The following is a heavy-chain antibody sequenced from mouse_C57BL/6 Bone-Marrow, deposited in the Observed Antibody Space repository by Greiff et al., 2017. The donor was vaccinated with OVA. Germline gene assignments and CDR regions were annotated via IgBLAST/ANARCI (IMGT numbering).Heavy chain of an antibody. CDR3: ARDEYYGRWYFDV. CDR1: GYSITSGYY. V-gene: IGHV3-6*01. CDR2: ISYDGSN. Sequence: EVQLVESGPGLVKPSQSLSLTCSVTGYSITSGYYWNWIRQFPGNKLEWMGYISYDGSNNYNPSLKNRISITRDTSKNQFFLKLNSVTTEDTATYYCARDEYYGRWYFDVWGTGTTVTVSS. D-gene: IGHD1-1*01. J-gene: IGHJ1*03.